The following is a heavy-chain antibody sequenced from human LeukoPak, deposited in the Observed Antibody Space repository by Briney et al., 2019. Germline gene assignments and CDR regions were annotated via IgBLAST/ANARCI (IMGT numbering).Heavy chain of an antibody. CDR3: ARVGYNWNDGIYYYYGMDV. J-gene: IGHJ6*02. D-gene: IGHD1-1*01. CDR2: ISAYNGNT. V-gene: IGHV1-18*01. CDR1: GYTFTSYG. Sequence: ASVKVSCKASGYTFTSYGISWVRQAPGQGLEWMGWISAYNGNTNYAQKLQGRVTMTIDTSTSTAYMELRSLRSDDTAVYYCARVGYNWNDGIYYYYGMDVWGQGTTVTVSS.